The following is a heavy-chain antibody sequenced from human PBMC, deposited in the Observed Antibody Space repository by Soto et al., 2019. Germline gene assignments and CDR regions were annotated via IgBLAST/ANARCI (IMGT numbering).Heavy chain of an antibody. Sequence: GGSLRLSCAASGFTFSSYAMSWVRQAPGKGLEWVSAISGSGGSTYYADSVKGRFTISRDNSKNTLYLQMNSLRAEDTAVYYCVGTRGYSYGSPFGYWGQGTLVTVSS. CDR3: VGTRGYSYGSPFGY. D-gene: IGHD5-18*01. CDR1: GFTFSSYA. CDR2: ISGSGGST. J-gene: IGHJ4*02. V-gene: IGHV3-23*01.